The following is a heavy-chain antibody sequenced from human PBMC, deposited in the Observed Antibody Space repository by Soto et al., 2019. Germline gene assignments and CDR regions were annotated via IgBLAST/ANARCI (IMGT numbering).Heavy chain of an antibody. Sequence: SVKVSCKASGGTFSSYAISWVRQAPGQGLEWMGGIIPIFGTANYAQKFQGRVTITADESTSTAYMELSSLRSEDTAVYYCARDRIAAAGTMTPLDYWGQGTLVTVSS. J-gene: IGHJ4*02. CDR3: ARDRIAAAGTMTPLDY. CDR2: IIPIFGTA. CDR1: GGTFSSYA. V-gene: IGHV1-69*13. D-gene: IGHD6-13*01.